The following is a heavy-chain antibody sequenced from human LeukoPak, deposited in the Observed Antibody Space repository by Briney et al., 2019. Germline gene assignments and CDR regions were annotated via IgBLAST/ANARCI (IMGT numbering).Heavy chain of an antibody. CDR3: ARDGGLGRNFWSGYNYYFDF. CDR2: INPSDGST. V-gene: IGHV1-46*02. Sequence: ASVKVSCKASGYTFNKYFIHWVRQAPGQGLEWMGIINPSDGSTKYAQKFQGRVTMTGDTPTGTVHMELTSLRPEDTALYFCARDGGLGRNFWSGYNYYFDFWGQGTLLTVSS. D-gene: IGHD3-3*01. CDR1: GYTFNKYF. J-gene: IGHJ4*02.